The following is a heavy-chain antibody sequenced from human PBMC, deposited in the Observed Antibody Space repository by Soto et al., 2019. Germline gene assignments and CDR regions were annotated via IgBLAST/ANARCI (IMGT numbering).Heavy chain of an antibody. V-gene: IGHV4-31*03. CDR2: IFYSGTT. CDR1: GGSISSGGYF. J-gene: IGHJ4*02. CDR3: ARGVLY. D-gene: IGHD1-1*01. Sequence: QVQLQESGPGLVKPSQTLSLTCTVSGGSISSGGYFWSWIRQPPGKGLEWIGNIFYSGTTYYNPSLKSRVTLSVATSKNQFSLKLSSVTAADPAVYFCARGVLYWGQGTLVTVSS.